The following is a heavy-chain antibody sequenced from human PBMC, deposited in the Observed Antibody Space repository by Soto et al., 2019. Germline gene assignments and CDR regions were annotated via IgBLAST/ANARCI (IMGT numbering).Heavy chain of an antibody. V-gene: IGHV4-39*01. J-gene: IGHJ4*02. CDR2: IYYSGST. D-gene: IGHD6-19*01. CDR3: ARRTVNIRTFYSGLKTHCFDY. Sequence: SETLSLTCAVPGYSMISSDYYWGWIRQPPGKGLEWIGSIYYSGSTYYNPSLQSRVAISVDTSKNQFSLKLKSVTAADTAIYYCARRTVNIRTFYSGLKTHCFDYWGQGAPVTVSS. CDR1: GYSMISSDYY.